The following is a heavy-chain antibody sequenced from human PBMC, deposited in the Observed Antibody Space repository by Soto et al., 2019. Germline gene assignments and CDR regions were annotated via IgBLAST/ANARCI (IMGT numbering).Heavy chain of an antibody. CDR3: ARGAGATVTTFYYYYYYGMDV. CDR2: INHSGST. Sequence: SETLSLTCAVYGGSFSGYYCSWIRQPPGKGLEWIGEINHSGSTNYNPSLKSRVTISVDTSKNQFSLKLSSVTAADTAVYYCARGAGATVTTFYYYYYYGMDVWGQGTTVTVSS. V-gene: IGHV4-34*01. J-gene: IGHJ6*02. CDR1: GGSFSGYY. D-gene: IGHD4-17*01.